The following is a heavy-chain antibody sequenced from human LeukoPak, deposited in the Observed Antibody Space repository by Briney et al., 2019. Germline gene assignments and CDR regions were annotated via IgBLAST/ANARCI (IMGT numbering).Heavy chain of an antibody. D-gene: IGHD5/OR15-5a*01. Sequence: GASVKVSCQVSAYTFSDVYLHWVRQAPGQGLEWMGWINPYSDALIYAQKFQDRVTMTWDTSSGTAYMELTRLTSDDTAVYYYAPASVTHMRDPWGQGTLVTVST. CDR1: AYTFSDVY. V-gene: IGHV1-2*02. J-gene: IGHJ5*02. CDR3: APASVTHMRDP. CDR2: INPYSDAL.